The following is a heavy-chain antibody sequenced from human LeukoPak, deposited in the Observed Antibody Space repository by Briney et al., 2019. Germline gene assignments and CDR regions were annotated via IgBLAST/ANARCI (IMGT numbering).Heavy chain of an antibody. J-gene: IGHJ4*02. CDR1: GGSFSGYY. CDR3: ARTYYYDSSGYYTLEYYFDY. CDR2: INHSGST. D-gene: IGHD3-22*01. Sequence: SETLSLTCAVYGGSFSGYYWSWIRQPPGKGLEWIGEINHSGSTNYNPSLKSRVTISVDTSKNQFSLKLSSVTAADTAVYYCARTYYYDSSGYYTLEYYFDYWGQGTLVTVSS. V-gene: IGHV4-34*01.